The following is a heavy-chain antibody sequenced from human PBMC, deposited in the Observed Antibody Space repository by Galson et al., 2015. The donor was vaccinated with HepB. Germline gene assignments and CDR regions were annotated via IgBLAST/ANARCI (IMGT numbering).Heavy chain of an antibody. Sequence: SETLSLTCTVSGGSFTGFYWNWIRQSPGRGLEWIGEVHHSAGTSYTPSLKSRVTISLDTSKKQFSLRLTSVTAADTGLYYCARGLDYGSGTYYNRPFDYWGQGSLVTVSA. D-gene: IGHD3-10*01. CDR1: GGSFTGFY. CDR3: ARGLDYGSGTYYNRPFDY. CDR2: VHHSAGT. J-gene: IGHJ4*02. V-gene: IGHV4-34*01.